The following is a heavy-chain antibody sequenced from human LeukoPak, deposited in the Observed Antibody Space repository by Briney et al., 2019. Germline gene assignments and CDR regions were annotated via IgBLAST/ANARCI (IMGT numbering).Heavy chain of an antibody. CDR3: ARDIEYYDYVWGSYRSPDY. CDR2: INPSGGGT. Sequence: ASVKVSCKASGYTFTDYYVRWVRQAPGQGLEWMGIINPSGGGTSSAQKFQGRVTMTRDTSTSTLYMELSSLRSDDTAVYYCARDIEYYDYVWGSYRSPDYWGQGTLVTVSS. CDR1: GYTFTDYY. V-gene: IGHV1-46*01. D-gene: IGHD3-16*02. J-gene: IGHJ4*02.